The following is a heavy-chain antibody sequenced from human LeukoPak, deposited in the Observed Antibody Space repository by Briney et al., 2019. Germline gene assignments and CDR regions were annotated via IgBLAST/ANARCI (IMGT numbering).Heavy chain of an antibody. V-gene: IGHV3-7*01. D-gene: IGHD3-22*01. CDR2: IKTDGTEK. J-gene: IGHJ4*02. Sequence: GGSLRLSCAASGFSFSSTWMTWVRQAPGKGLECVANIKTDGTEKYYVDSVKGRFTVSRDNARSSLFLQMNSLRVEDTAIYYCARDLNHDSSGRGQGTLVTVSS. CDR1: GFSFSSTW. CDR3: ARDLNHDSSG.